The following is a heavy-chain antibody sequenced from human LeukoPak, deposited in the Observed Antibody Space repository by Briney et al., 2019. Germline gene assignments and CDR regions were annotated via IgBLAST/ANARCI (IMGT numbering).Heavy chain of an antibody. V-gene: IGHV4-59*01. D-gene: IGHD4-17*01. CDR2: IYYSGST. J-gene: IGHJ5*02. Sequence: SETLSLTCTVSGGSISSYYWSWIRQPPGKGLEWTGYIYYSGSTHYNPSLKSRGTISVDTSKNQFSLKLSSVTAADTAVYYCARVVLVRTTVTTSVRFDPWGQGTLVTVSS. CDR1: GGSISSYY. CDR3: ARVVLVRTTVTTSVRFDP.